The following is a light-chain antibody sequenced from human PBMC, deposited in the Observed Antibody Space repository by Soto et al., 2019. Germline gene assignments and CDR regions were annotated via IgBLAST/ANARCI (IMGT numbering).Light chain of an antibody. V-gene: IGKV1-5*01. CDR1: QSVSYW. CDR2: DAS. J-gene: IGKJ3*01. Sequence: DIQMTQSPSTLSTSVGARVTITCRASQSVSYWLAWYQQKPGKGPNLLIYDASILASGVPSRFRGGWIWTKFPLKLRRPAADCSGNLYRQHYNTYSKTFGPGTKVEIK. CDR3: QHYNTYSKT.